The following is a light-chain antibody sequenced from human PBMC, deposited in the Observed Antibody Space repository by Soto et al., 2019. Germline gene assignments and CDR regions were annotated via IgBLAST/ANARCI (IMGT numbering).Light chain of an antibody. J-gene: IGLJ3*02. CDR1: SSDVGGYNY. CDR3: QSYDSSLSVP. CDR2: EVS. Sequence: QSALTQPASVSGSPGQSITISCTGTSSDVGGYNYVSWYQQHPGKAPKLMIYEVSNRPSGVSNRFSGSKSGNTASLTISGLQAEDEADYYCQSYDSSLSVPFGGGTKLTVL. V-gene: IGLV2-14*01.